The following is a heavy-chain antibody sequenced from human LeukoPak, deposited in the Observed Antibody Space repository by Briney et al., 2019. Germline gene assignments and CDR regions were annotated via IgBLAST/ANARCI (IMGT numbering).Heavy chain of an antibody. CDR3: AADSSGWSDDSLDI. J-gene: IGHJ3*02. CDR2: INPNGGGT. D-gene: IGHD6-19*01. V-gene: IGHV1-2*02. CDR1: GYTFTDYY. Sequence: GASVKVSCKASGYTFTDYYIHWVRQAPGQRLQWMGWINPNGGGTNYEEEFRGRVTMTRDTSLSTAYMDLSSLTSDDTAVYYCAADSSGWSDDSLDIWGQGTMVTVSS.